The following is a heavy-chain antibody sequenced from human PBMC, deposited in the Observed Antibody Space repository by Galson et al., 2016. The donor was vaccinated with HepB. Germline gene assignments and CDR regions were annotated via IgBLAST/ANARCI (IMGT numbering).Heavy chain of an antibody. Sequence: SLRLSCAASGFSFSGYAMHWVRQAPGKGLEWVAVISYDGRNKYYADSVKGRFTISRDNSENTLYLQMNSLRAEDTALFYCARGRDGDYFDSSGYHFFYYYGMDVWGPGTTVTVSS. CDR1: GFSFSGYA. CDR2: ISYDGRNK. V-gene: IGHV3-30*04. J-gene: IGHJ6*02. D-gene: IGHD3-22*01. CDR3: ARGRDGDYFDSSGYHFFYYYGMDV.